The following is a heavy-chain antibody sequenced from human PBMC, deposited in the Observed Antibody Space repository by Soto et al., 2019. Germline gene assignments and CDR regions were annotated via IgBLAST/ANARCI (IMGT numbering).Heavy chain of an antibody. D-gene: IGHD2-15*01. CDR3: GRGPGHRSVRRCYFVGAKYNWFDP. V-gene: IGHV4-34*01. Sequence: PSETLSLTCAVYGGSFSGYYWSWIRQPPGKGLEWIGEINHSGSTNYNPSLKSRVTISVDTSKNQLSLKLSSVTDADTPVYYCGRGPGHRSVRRCYFVGAKYNWFDPWGQGTLVTVS. CDR2: INHSGST. J-gene: IGHJ5*02. CDR1: GGSFSGYY.